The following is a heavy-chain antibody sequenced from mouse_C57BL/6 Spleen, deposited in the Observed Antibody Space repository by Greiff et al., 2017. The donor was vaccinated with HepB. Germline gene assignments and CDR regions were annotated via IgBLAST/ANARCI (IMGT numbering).Heavy chain of an antibody. CDR3: ARSSFYYDYDGGWYFDV. D-gene: IGHD2-4*01. CDR2: IYPRSGNT. Sequence: VQLQQSGAELARPGASVKLSCKASGYTFTSYGISWVKQRTGQGLEWIGEIYPRSGNTYYNEKFKGKATLTADKSSSTAYMELRSLTSEDSAVYFCARSSFYYDYDGGWYFDVWGTGTTVTVSS. J-gene: IGHJ1*03. V-gene: IGHV1-81*01. CDR1: GYTFTSYG.